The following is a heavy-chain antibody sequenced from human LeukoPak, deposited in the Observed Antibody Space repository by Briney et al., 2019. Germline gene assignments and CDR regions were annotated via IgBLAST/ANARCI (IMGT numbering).Heavy chain of an antibody. CDR2: IWYDGSNK. D-gene: IGHD1-26*01. Sequence: PGGSLRLSCAASGFTFSSYGMHWVRQAPGKGLEWVAVIWYDGSNKYYADSVKGRFTISRDNSKNTLYLQMNSLRAEDTAVYYCARPGSYWAYYFDYWGQGTLVTVSS. CDR3: ARPGSYWAYYFDY. J-gene: IGHJ4*02. V-gene: IGHV3-33*01. CDR1: GFTFSSYG.